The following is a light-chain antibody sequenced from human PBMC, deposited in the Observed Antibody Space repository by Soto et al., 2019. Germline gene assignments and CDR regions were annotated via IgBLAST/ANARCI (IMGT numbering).Light chain of an antibody. J-gene: IGKJ1*01. Sequence: EIVLRQSPVTLSLSPGERATLSCRASQSVSSYLAWYQQKPGQAPRLLIYDASNRATGIPARFSGSGSGTDFTLTISSLEPEDFAVYYCQQRSNWSWTFGQGTKVDIK. CDR2: DAS. CDR1: QSVSSY. V-gene: IGKV3-11*01. CDR3: QQRSNWSWT.